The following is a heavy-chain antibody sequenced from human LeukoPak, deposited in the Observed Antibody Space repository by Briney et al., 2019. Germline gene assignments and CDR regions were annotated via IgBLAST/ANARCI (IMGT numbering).Heavy chain of an antibody. CDR3: ARGHVVVVPAAIVYYYYYYMDV. V-gene: IGHV4-34*01. Sequence: PSETLSLTCAVYGGSFSGYYWSWIRQPPGKGLEWIGEINHSGSTNYNPSLKSRVTISVDTSKNQFPLKLSSVTAADTAVYYCARGHVVVVPAAIVYYYYYYMDVWGKGTTVTVSS. CDR1: GGSFSGYY. CDR2: INHSGST. D-gene: IGHD2-2*02. J-gene: IGHJ6*03.